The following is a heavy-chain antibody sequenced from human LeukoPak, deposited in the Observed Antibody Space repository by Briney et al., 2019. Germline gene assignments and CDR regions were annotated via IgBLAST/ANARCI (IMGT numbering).Heavy chain of an antibody. J-gene: IGHJ3*02. D-gene: IGHD1-26*01. CDR3: AKDRGELLYAFDI. Sequence: GGSLRLSCAASGFTFSSYGMHWVRHAPGKGLERVAVIWYDGSNKYYADSVKGRFTISGDNSKNTLYLQMSSLRAEDTAVYYCAKDRGELLYAFDIWGQGTMVTVSS. CDR2: IWYDGSNK. V-gene: IGHV3-33*06. CDR1: GFTFSSYG.